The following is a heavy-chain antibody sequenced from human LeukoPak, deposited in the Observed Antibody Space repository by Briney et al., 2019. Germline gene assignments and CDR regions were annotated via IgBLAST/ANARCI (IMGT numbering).Heavy chain of an antibody. CDR1: GFTFSSYG. J-gene: IGHJ4*02. V-gene: IGHV3-33*06. CDR3: AKSYSNYEWYFDY. CDR2: IWYDGSNK. Sequence: PGRSLRLSCAASGFTFSSYGMHWVRQAPGKGLEWVAVIWYDGSNKYYADSVKGRFTISRDNSKNTLYLQMNSLRAEDTAVYYCAKSYSNYEWYFDYWGQGTLVTVSS. D-gene: IGHD4-11*01.